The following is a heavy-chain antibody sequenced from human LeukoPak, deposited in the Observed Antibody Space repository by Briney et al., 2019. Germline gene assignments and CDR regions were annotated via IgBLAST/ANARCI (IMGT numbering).Heavy chain of an antibody. Sequence: PGGSLRLSCAASGFTFSTYWMSWVRQAPGKGLEWVANIKTDGSEKYYVDSVKGRFTISRDNAKNSLYLQMNSLRAEDTAVYYCARDWNGSGRPNDFWGQGTLVTVSS. CDR3: ARDWNGSGRPNDF. CDR1: GFTFSTYW. V-gene: IGHV3-7*01. CDR2: IKTDGSEK. J-gene: IGHJ4*02. D-gene: IGHD3-10*01.